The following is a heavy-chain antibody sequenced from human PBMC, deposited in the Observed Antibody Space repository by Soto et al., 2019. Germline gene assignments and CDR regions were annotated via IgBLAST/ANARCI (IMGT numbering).Heavy chain of an antibody. D-gene: IGHD6-25*01. CDR1: GGSIITYY. CDR3: ARALSGSFDAFDI. CDR2: IFHSGAT. Sequence: SETLSLTCSVSGGSIITYYWSWIRQAPWKRLEWLGYIFHSGATNYNPSLESRVTISVDTSKSQLSLRLTSVTAADSGVYYCARALSGSFDAFDIWGQGTTVTVS. V-gene: IGHV4-59*01. J-gene: IGHJ3*02.